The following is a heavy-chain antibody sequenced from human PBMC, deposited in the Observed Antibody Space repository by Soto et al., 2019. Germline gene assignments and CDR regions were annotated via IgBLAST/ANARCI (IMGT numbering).Heavy chain of an antibody. CDR2: ISSRSDI. V-gene: IGHV3-21*01. D-gene: IGHD2-2*02. CDR3: AREYTAWPLAYGLDV. J-gene: IGHJ6*02. Sequence: GGSLRLSCVGSGFTFSNYSINWVRQAPGKGLEWVSSISSRSDIYYADSVKGRFTISRDNAKNSVSLQMNSLRAEDTAVYYWAREYTAWPLAYGLDVWGQGTTVTVSS. CDR1: GFTFSNYS.